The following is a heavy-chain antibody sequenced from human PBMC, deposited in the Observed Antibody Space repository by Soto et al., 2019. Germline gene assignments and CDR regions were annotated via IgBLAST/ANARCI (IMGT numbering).Heavy chain of an antibody. D-gene: IGHD4-17*01. CDR3: VRDRPSYGDCFDY. Sequence: SQTLSLTCAISGDSVSSNSAAWNWIRQSPSRNQEWLGRTYYRSKWYTDYAESVKSRITVSPDISENQFSLHLNSVTPEYTAVYYCVRDRPSYGDCFDYWGQGTLVTVSS. J-gene: IGHJ4*02. CDR2: TYYRSKWYT. V-gene: IGHV6-1*01. CDR1: GDSVSSNSAA.